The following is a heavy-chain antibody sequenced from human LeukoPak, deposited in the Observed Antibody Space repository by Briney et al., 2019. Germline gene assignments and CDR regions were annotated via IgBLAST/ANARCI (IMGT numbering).Heavy chain of an antibody. D-gene: IGHD3-22*01. CDR2: ISDSGGRT. CDR1: GITLSNYG. CDR3: AKRGVVIRVILVGFHKEAYYFDS. Sequence: PGGSLRLSCAVSGITLSNYGMGWVRQAPGKGLEWVAGISDSGGRTNYADSVKGRFTISRDSPKNTLHLQMNSLRAEDTAVYFCAKRGVVIRVILVGFHKEAYYFDSWGQGALVTVSS. J-gene: IGHJ4*02. V-gene: IGHV3-23*01.